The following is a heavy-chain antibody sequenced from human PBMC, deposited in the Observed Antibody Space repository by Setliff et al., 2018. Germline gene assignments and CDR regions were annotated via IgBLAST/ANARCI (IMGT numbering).Heavy chain of an antibody. V-gene: IGHV1-3*01. CDR3: ARGFNTGQDP. J-gene: IGHJ5*02. D-gene: IGHD1-1*01. Sequence: ASVKVSCKASGFTFTNYVIHWVRQAPGQRLEWMGWINAGTSNTKYSQKFQARVTFTRDTSASTAYMDLSGLTSADTAVYFCARGFNTGQDPWGQGTLVTVSS. CDR1: GFTFTNYV. CDR2: INAGTSNT.